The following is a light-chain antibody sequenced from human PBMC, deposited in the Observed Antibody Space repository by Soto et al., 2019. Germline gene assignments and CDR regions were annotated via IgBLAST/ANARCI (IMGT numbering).Light chain of an antibody. CDR1: QSISSW. CDR2: DAS. CDR3: QQYWT. J-gene: IGKJ1*01. Sequence: DIQMTQSPSTLSASVGDRVTITCRASQSISSWLAWYQQKPGKAPKLLIYDASSLESGVPSRFSGSGSGTEFTLTISSLQPDDFATYYCQQYWTFGQGTKV. V-gene: IGKV1-5*01.